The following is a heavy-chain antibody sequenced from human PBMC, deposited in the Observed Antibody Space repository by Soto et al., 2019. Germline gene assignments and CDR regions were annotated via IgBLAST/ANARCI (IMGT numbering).Heavy chain of an antibody. CDR2: ISYDGSNK. CDR1: GFTFSSYG. J-gene: IGHJ6*02. V-gene: IGHV3-30*18. D-gene: IGHD2-2*01. CDR3: AKDQGEGYCSSTSCDWRSVLYYYYDGMDD. Sequence: LRLSCAASGFTFSSYGLHWVRQAPGKGLEWVAVISYDGSNKYYADYVKGRFTISRDNSKNTLYLQMNSLRAEDTAVYYCAKDQGEGYCSSTSCDWRSVLYYYYDGMDDWGQGTMVTVSS.